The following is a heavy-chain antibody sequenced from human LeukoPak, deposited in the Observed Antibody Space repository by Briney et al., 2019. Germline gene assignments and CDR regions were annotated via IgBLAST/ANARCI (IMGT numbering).Heavy chain of an antibody. J-gene: IGHJ4*02. D-gene: IGHD4-17*01. CDR1: GFTFDDYG. V-gene: IGHV3-20*04. CDR3: ARDRNDYGDYVFDY. Sequence: AGGSLRLSCAASGFTFDDYGMSWVRHAPGKGLEWVSGINWNGGSTGYADSVKGRFTISRDNAKNSLYLLMNSLRAEDTAVYYCARDRNDYGDYVFDYWGQGALVTVSS. CDR2: INWNGGST.